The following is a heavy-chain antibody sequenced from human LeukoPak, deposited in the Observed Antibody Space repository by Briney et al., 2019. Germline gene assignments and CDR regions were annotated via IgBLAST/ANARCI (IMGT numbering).Heavy chain of an antibody. D-gene: IGHD2-8*01. CDR1: GFTVGNNY. J-gene: IGHJ4*02. Sequence: PGRSLRLSCAASGFTVGNNYMNWVRQAPGKGLEWVSLIFSHGETSYADSVKGRFTISRDNSKNTLYLQMNGLRVEDTAVYYCARDPPAVSINTYAWGRGTLVTVSS. V-gene: IGHV3-66*01. CDR2: IFSHGET. CDR3: ARDPPAVSINTYA.